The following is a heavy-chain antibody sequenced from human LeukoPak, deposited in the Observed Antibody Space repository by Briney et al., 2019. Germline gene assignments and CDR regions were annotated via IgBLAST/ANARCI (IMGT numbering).Heavy chain of an antibody. V-gene: IGHV4-34*01. CDR1: GGSFSGYY. CDR3: ATLLSSEIAVAAAGWFDP. Sequence: SETLSLTCAVYGGSFSGYYWSWIRQPPGKGLEWSGEINHSGRTNYNPSLKSRVTISVDTSKNQFSLKLSSVTAADTAVYYCATLLSSEIAVAAAGWFDPWGQGTLVTVSS. J-gene: IGHJ5*02. D-gene: IGHD6-19*01. CDR2: INHSGRT.